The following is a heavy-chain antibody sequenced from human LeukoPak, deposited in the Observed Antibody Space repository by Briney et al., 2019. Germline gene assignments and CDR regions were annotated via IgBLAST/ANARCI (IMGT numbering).Heavy chain of an antibody. CDR2: ISGSGGST. CDR1: GFTFTNYA. CDR3: AKDLYYYDSSGPSFDC. D-gene: IGHD3-22*01. V-gene: IGHV3-23*01. Sequence: GGSLRLSCAASGFTFTNYAMSWVRQAPGKGLEWVSAISGSGGSTYYADSVKGRFTISRDNSKNTLYLQMNSLRAEDTAVYYCAKDLYYYDSSGPSFDCWGQETLVTVSS. J-gene: IGHJ4*02.